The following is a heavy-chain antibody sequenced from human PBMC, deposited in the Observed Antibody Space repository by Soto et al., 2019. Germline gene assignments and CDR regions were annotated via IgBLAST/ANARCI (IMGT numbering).Heavy chain of an antibody. D-gene: IGHD3-9*01. V-gene: IGHV1-18*01. CDR2: ISTHNGNT. CDR1: GYTFNNYD. Sequence: ASVKVSCKASGYTFNNYDITWLRQAPGQGLEWVGWISTHNGNTNYAQKFQGRVTMTTHTSTTTAYMELRSLRSDDTAVYYCARPERPYDILTGYDYWGQGTLVTVSS. CDR3: ARPERPYDILTGYDY. J-gene: IGHJ4*02.